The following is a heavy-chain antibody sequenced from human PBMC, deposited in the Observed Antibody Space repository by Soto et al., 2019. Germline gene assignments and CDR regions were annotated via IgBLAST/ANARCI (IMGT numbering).Heavy chain of an antibody. CDR3: AKYSGYDWETFDY. CDR1: GFTFGSYA. V-gene: IGHV3-23*01. D-gene: IGHD5-12*01. J-gene: IGHJ4*02. Sequence: PGGSLRLSCAASGFTFGSYAMSWFRQAPGKGLEWVSAISGSGGSTYYADSVKGRFTISRDNSKNTLYLQMNSLRAEDTAVYYCAKYSGYDWETFDYWGQGTLVTVSS. CDR2: ISGSGGST.